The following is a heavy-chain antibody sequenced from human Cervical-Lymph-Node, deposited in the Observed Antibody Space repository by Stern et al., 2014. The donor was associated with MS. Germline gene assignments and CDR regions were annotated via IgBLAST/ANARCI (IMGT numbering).Heavy chain of an antibody. CDR1: GGSISSDYYY. D-gene: IGHD1-26*01. J-gene: IGHJ3*02. V-gene: IGHV4-31*03. Sequence: QLQLQESGPGLVKPSQTLSLTCTVSGGSISSDYYYWSWIRQHPGKGLEWIGYIYYSGSTYYNPSLKSRVTISVDTSKSQFSLKLSSVTAADTAVYYCARDGPQVGAGSFDIWGQGTMVTVSS. CDR3: ARDGPQVGAGSFDI. CDR2: IYYSGST.